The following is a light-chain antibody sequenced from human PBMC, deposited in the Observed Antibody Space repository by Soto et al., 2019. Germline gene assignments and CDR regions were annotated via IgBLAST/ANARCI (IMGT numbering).Light chain of an antibody. V-gene: IGLV2-14*03. CDR3: SSYTSSSTVI. Sequence: QSALTQPASVSGSPGQSVTIACTGTRSDVGGYNFVSWYQQHPGKAPKFIIYDVRNRPSGVSNRFSGSRSGNTASLTISGLQAEDEADYYCSSYTSSSTVIFGGRTKLTVL. CDR1: RSDVGGYNF. CDR2: DVR. J-gene: IGLJ2*01.